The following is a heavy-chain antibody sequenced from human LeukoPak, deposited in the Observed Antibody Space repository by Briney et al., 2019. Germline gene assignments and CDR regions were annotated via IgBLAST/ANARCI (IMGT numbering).Heavy chain of an antibody. CDR2: ISGGSGYI. V-gene: IGHV3-21*01. D-gene: IGHD6-13*01. CDR3: VGGPIAAAGEDY. Sequence: PGGSLRRSSAASGFTFSSYSMNWVRQAPGKGLEWGSSISGGSGYIYYADSVKGRFTISRDNAKTSLYLQMNSLRAEDTAVYYCVGGPIAAAGEDYWGQGILVTVSS. J-gene: IGHJ4*02. CDR1: GFTFSSYS.